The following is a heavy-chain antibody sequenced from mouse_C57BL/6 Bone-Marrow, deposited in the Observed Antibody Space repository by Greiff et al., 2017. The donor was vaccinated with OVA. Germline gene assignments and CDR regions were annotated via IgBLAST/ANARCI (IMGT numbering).Heavy chain of an antibody. CDR3: ASDLRRDWYFDV. V-gene: IGHV1-55*01. CDR1: GYTFTSYW. D-gene: IGHD2-12*01. J-gene: IGHJ1*03. Sequence: QVQLKQPGAELVKPGASVKMSCKASGYTFTSYWITWVKQRPGQGLEWIGDIYPGSGSTNYNEKFKSKATLTVDTSSSTAYMQLSSLTSEDSAVYYCASDLRRDWYFDVWGTGTTVTVSS. CDR2: IYPGSGST.